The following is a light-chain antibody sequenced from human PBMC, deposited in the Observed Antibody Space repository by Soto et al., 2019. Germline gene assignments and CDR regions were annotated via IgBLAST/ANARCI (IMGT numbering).Light chain of an antibody. V-gene: IGLV1-51*01. CDR3: GSWDSGLSGVL. J-gene: IGLJ2*01. CDR2: DTN. CDR1: TSNIGNNY. Sequence: QSVLTQPPSVSAAPGQQVTISCSGETSNIGNNYVSWYQQLPGAAPKLLIYDTNNRPSEIPDRFSGSRSGTSATLAITGLQNGDEAVYYCGSWDSGLSGVLFGGGTKLTVL.